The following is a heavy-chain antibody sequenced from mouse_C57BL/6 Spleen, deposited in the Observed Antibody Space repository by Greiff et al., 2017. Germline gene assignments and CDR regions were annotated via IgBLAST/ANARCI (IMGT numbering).Heavy chain of an antibody. CDR1: GYAFSSSW. V-gene: IGHV1-82*01. CDR3: AITTVVEGTFGC. D-gene: IGHD1-1*01. J-gene: IGHJ2*01. Sequence: QVQLQQSGPELVKPGASVKISCKASGYAFSSSWMNWVKQRPGKGLEWIGRIYPGDGDTNYNGKFKGKATLTADKSSSTAYMQLSSLTSEDSAVYFCAITTVVEGTFGCWGQGTTLTVA. CDR2: IYPGDGDT.